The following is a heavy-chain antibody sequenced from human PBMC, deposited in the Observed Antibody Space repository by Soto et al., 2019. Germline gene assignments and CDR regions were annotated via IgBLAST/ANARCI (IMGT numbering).Heavy chain of an antibody. CDR1: AYTFSDYN. Sequence: ASVKVSCKASAYTFSDYNFHWVRQAPGKGLEWMGSINPRNGDAVSAQKFQARIILTRDTSTTTAYMELSRLTSPDTAVYYCARHRFTSGSDYFDYWGQGTLVTV. J-gene: IGHJ4*02. V-gene: IGHV1-2*02. CDR3: ARHRFTSGSDYFDY. D-gene: IGHD6-19*01. CDR2: INPRNGDA.